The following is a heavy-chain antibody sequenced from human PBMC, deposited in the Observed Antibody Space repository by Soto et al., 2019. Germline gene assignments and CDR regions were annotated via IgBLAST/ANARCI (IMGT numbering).Heavy chain of an antibody. CDR3: ARGRGITTRYYYYYMDV. V-gene: IGHV4-34*01. CDR2: INHSGST. CDR1: GGSFSGYY. J-gene: IGHJ6*03. D-gene: IGHD1-1*01. Sequence: QVQLQQWGAGLLKPSETLSLTCAVYGGSFSGYYWSWIRQPPGKGLEWMGEINHSGSTNYNPSLKSRVTISVDTSKNQFSLKLSSVTAADTAVYYCARGRGITTRYYYYYMDVWGKGTTVTVSS.